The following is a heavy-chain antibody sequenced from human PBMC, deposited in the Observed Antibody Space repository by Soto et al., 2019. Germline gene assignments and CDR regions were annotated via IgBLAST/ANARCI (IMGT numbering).Heavy chain of an antibody. D-gene: IGHD4-17*01. CDR1: GGSISSSSYY. J-gene: IGHJ4*02. Sequence: SETLSLTCTVSGGSISSSSYYWGWIRQPPGKGLEWIGSIYYSGSTYYNPSLKSRVTISVDTSKNQFSLKLSSVTAADTAVYYCAITVTTFGAFDYWGQGTLVTVSS. V-gene: IGHV4-39*01. CDR3: AITVTTFGAFDY. CDR2: IYYSGST.